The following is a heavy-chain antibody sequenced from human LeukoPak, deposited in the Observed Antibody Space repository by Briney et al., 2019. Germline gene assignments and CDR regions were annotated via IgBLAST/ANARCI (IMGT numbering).Heavy chain of an antibody. J-gene: IGHJ4*02. CDR3: AKDREGLSSGYDLEYFDY. Sequence: GGSLRLSCAASGFTFSRSWIGWVRQAPGKGPEWVASTNEDGSEKYYVDSVRGRFTISRDNAKNSLYLQMYSLRAEDTAVYYCAKDREGLSSGYDLEYFDYWGQGTLVTVSS. CDR2: TNEDGSEK. CDR1: GFTFSRSW. V-gene: IGHV3-7*05. D-gene: IGHD5-12*01.